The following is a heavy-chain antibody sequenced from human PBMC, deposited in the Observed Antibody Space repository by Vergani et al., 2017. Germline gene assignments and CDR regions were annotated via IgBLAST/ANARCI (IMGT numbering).Heavy chain of an antibody. J-gene: IGHJ6*03. D-gene: IGHD2-2*02. Sequence: QVQLQESGPGLVKPSETLSLTCTVSGGSISSYYWSWIRQPAGKGLEWIGRIYTSGSTNYNPSLKSRVTMSVDTSKNQFSLKLSSVTAADTAVYYCAREREDIVVVPAAIAHHYYYYMDVWGKGTTVTVSS. V-gene: IGHV4-4*07. CDR1: GGSISSYY. CDR2: IYTSGST. CDR3: AREREDIVVVPAAIAHHYYYYMDV.